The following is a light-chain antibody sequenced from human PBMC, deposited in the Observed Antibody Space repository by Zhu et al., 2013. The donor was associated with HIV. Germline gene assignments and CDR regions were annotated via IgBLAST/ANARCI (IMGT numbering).Light chain of an antibody. V-gene: IGKV2-28*01. CDR2: LGS. CDR1: QSLLHTNGYNY. J-gene: IGKJ2*02. CDR3: MQALQTPRT. Sequence: DIVMTQSPLSLPVTPGEPASISCRSSQSLLHTNGYNYLDWYLQKPGQSPQLLIYLGSDRASGVPDRFSGSGSGTDFTLKISRVEAEDVGVYYCMQALQTPRTFGLGDQAGDQT.